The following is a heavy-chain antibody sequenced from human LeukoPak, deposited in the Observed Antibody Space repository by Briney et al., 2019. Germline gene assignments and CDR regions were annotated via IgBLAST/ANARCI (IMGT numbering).Heavy chain of an antibody. CDR1: GGSISSYY. J-gene: IGHJ4*02. Sequence: SETLSLTCTVSGGSISSYYWSWIRQPPGKGLEWIGYIYYSGSTNYNPSLKSRVTISEDTSKNQFSLKLSSVTAADTAVYYCARDRYISSLFDYWGQGTLVTVSS. CDR2: IYYSGST. CDR3: ARDRYISSLFDY. D-gene: IGHD6-13*01. V-gene: IGHV4-59*01.